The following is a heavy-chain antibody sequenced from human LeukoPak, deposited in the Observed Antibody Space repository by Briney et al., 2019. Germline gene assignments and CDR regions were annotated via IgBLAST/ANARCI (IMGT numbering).Heavy chain of an antibody. V-gene: IGHV1-2*02. J-gene: IGHJ4*02. D-gene: IGHD3-22*01. CDR1: GYTFTSYY. CDR2: INPNSGGT. CDR3: ARIPFPMIGPTIPDDY. Sequence: GASVKVSCKASGYTFTSYYMHWVRQAPGQGLEWMGWINPNSGGTNYAQKFQGRVTMTRDTSISTAYMELSRLRSDDTAVYYCARIPFPMIGPTIPDDYWGQGTLVTVSS.